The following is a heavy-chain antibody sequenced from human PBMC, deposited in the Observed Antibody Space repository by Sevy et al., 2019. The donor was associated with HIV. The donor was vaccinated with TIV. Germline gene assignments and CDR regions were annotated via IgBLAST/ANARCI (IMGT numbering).Heavy chain of an antibody. Sequence: GGSLRLSCAASRYIFSSYTMTWVRQAPGKGLEWVSGISGSGGNTYYADSVKGRFTISRDNSKSTLYLQMNNLRAEDTAVYYCAKGLRYKFYGEGNNYYYYGMDVWGQGTTVTVSS. CDR2: ISGSGGNT. V-gene: IGHV3-23*01. CDR1: RYIFSSYT. CDR3: AKGLRYKFYGEGNNYYYYGMDV. D-gene: IGHD3-16*02. J-gene: IGHJ6*02.